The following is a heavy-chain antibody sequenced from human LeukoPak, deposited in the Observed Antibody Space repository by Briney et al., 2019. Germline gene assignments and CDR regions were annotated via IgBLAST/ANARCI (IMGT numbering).Heavy chain of an antibody. Sequence: SETLSLTCTVSGGSISSGDYYWSWIRQPPGKGLEWIGYIYYSGSTYYNPSLKSRVTISVDTSKNQFSLKLSSVTAADTAVCYCARVRGVPVTIFDYWGQGTLVTVSS. V-gene: IGHV4-30-4*01. D-gene: IGHD3-10*01. CDR1: GGSISSGDYY. CDR2: IYYSGST. J-gene: IGHJ4*02. CDR3: ARVRGVPVTIFDY.